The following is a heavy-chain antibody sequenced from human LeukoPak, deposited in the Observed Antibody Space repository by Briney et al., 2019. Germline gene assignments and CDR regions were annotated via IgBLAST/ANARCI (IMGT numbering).Heavy chain of an antibody. CDR1: GGSFSGYY. D-gene: IGHD4-17*01. CDR2: INHSGST. V-gene: IGHV4-34*01. Sequence: SETLSLTCAVYGGSFSGYYWSWIRQPPGKGLEWIGEINHSGSTNYNPSLKSRVTISVDTSKMQFSLKVTSVTAADTAMYYCAREALYGDFPAYFDHWGQGTLVTVSS. J-gene: IGHJ4*02. CDR3: AREALYGDFPAYFDH.